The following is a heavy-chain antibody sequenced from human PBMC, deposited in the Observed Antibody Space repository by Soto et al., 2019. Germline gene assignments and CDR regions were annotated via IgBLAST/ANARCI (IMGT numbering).Heavy chain of an antibody. J-gene: IGHJ4*02. D-gene: IGHD5-18*01. CDR1: GYTFTTYG. CDR3: ARAREPEYSSAIFFDI. V-gene: IGHV1-18*01. Sequence: ASVKVSCKGSGYTFTTYGITWVRQAPGQGLEWMGWINPYNGDTNYAQKFWGRVTMTTDTSTSTAYMEVRSLTSDDTAVYYCARAREPEYSSAIFFDIWGQGALVTVSS. CDR2: INPYNGDT.